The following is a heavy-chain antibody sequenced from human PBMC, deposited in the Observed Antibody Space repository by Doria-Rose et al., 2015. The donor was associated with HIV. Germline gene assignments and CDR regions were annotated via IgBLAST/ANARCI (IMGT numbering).Heavy chain of an antibody. CDR1: GVSLSSPGMG. CDR2: IFSDDER. J-gene: IGHJ4*02. Sequence: QESGPVLVKPTETLTLTCTVSGVSLSSPGMGVSWIRQPPGKALEWLANIFSDDERSYKTSLQSRLTISSGTSKSQVVLTMTDMDPVHTATYYCARIKSSRCYHKYYVDFWGEGTLVIVSA. CDR3: ARIKSSRCYHKYYVDF. V-gene: IGHV2-26*01. D-gene: IGHD6-13*01.